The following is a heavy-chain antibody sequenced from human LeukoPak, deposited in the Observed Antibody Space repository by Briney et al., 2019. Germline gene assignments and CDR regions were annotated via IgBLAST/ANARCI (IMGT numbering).Heavy chain of an antibody. CDR1: GFTFSDYY. CDR3: AKDRSRRSIAARPNPNIQYFQH. J-gene: IGHJ1*01. CDR2: ISSSGSTI. D-gene: IGHD6-6*01. V-gene: IGHV3-11*01. Sequence: GGSLRLSCAASGFTFSDYYMSWIHQAPGKGLEWVSYISSSGSTIYYADSVKGRFTISRDNAKNSLYLQMNSLRAEDTAVYYCAKDRSRRSIAARPNPNIQYFQHWGQGTLVTVSS.